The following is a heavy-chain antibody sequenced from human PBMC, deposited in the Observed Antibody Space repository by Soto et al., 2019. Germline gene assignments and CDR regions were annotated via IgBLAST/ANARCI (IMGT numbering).Heavy chain of an antibody. Sequence: QVQLVQSGAEVKKPGASVKVSCKASGYTFTSYYMHWVRQAPGQGLEWMGIINPSGGSTGYAQKFQGRVTMTTDTSTSTVYLELSSLRSEDTAVYYCARDLQRLAYFDYWGQGTLVTVSS. D-gene: IGHD6-19*01. J-gene: IGHJ4*02. CDR1: GYTFTSYY. CDR2: INPSGGST. CDR3: ARDLQRLAYFDY. V-gene: IGHV1-46*01.